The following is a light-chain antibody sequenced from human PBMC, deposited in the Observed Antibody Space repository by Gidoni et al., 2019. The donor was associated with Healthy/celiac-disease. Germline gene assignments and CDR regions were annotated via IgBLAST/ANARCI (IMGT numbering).Light chain of an antibody. Sequence: DIVLTQSPGTLSLSPGERATLSCRASQSVSSSYLAWYQQKPDQAPRLLIDGASSRATGIPDRFSGSGSGTDFTLTISRLEPEDVAAYYCQQYGSSPYTFGQGTKLEIK. CDR1: QSVSSSY. J-gene: IGKJ2*01. CDR3: QQYGSSPYT. CDR2: GAS. V-gene: IGKV3-20*01.